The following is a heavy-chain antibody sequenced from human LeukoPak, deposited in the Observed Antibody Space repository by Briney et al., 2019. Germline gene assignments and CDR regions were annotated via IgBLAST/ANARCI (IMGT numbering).Heavy chain of an antibody. CDR1: GFTFSTCA. V-gene: IGHV3-23*01. D-gene: IGHD5-18*01. CDR2: ISGSGSNT. J-gene: IGHJ4*02. Sequence: GGSLRLSCAASGFTFSTCAMSWVRQAPGKGLAWSSTISGSGSNTYYADSVKGRFTISRDNSKNALYLQMHSLRADDTAVYFCAKTPRGYTYVPDYWGQGTLVTVSS. CDR3: AKTPRGYTYVPDY.